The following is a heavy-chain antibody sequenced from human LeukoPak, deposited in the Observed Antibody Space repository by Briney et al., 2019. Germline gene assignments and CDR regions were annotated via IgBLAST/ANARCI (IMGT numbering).Heavy chain of an antibody. V-gene: IGHV1-24*01. Sequence: ASVKVSCKVSGYTLTELSMHWVRQAPGKGLEWMGGFDPEDGETIYAQKFQGRVTMTEDTSTDTAYMELSSLRSEDTAVYYCATALKDYYDSSGYYYWGQGTLVTVSS. D-gene: IGHD3-22*01. CDR2: FDPEDGET. J-gene: IGHJ4*02. CDR3: ATALKDYYDSSGYYY. CDR1: GYTLTELS.